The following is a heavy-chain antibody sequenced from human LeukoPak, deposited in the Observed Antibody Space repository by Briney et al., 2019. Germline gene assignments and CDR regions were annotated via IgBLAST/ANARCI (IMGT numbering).Heavy chain of an antibody. CDR2: IYYTGST. Sequence: SETLSLTCTVSGGSMNSYYWTWIRQPPGKGLEWLGYIYYTGSTDSNPSLKTRLTISIDTSKNQFSLKLSSVTAADTAVYYCARGRAFGYFDYWGQGILDTVSS. J-gene: IGHJ4*02. CDR3: ARGRAFGYFDY. V-gene: IGHV4-59*01. CDR1: GGSMNSYY. D-gene: IGHD3-3*02.